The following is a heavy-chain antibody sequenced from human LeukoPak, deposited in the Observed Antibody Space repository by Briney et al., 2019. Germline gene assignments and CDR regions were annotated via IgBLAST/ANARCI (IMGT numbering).Heavy chain of an antibody. V-gene: IGHV3-23*01. CDR2: ISGSGGST. D-gene: IGHD3-10*01. CDR1: GFTFSSYA. Sequence: PGGSLRLSCAASGFTFSSYAMSWVRQAPGKGLEWVSAISGSGGSTYYADSVKGRFTISRDNAKNTLYLQMNSLRAEDTAVYYCASIGGGFGEPNWFDPWGQGTLVTVSS. CDR3: ASIGGGFGEPNWFDP. J-gene: IGHJ5*02.